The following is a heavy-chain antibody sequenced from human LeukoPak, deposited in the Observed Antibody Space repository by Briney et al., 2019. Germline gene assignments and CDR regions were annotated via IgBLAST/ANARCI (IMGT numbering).Heavy chain of an antibody. CDR2: ISAYNGNT. J-gene: IGHJ4*02. CDR1: GYTFTSYG. CDR3: ARVGGYCSSTSCHDY. Sequence: GASVKVSCKASGYTFTSYGISWVRQAPGQGLEWMGWISAYNGNTDYVQKLQGRVTMTTDTSTNTAYMELRSLRSDDMAVYYCARVGGYCSSTSCHDYWGQGTLVTVSS. D-gene: IGHD2-2*01. V-gene: IGHV1-18*03.